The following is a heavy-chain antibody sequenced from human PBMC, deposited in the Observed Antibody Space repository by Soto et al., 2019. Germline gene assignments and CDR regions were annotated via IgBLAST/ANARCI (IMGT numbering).Heavy chain of an antibody. Sequence: PGGALRLYCAASGFAFSNNAMSWVRQAPGKGLEVVSIVTNTGGDKLYADSVKGRFTISRDNSKNTLYLQMNSLRAEDTAVYYCAKDLFESDIVVVPAAIPYYYYGMDVWGQGTTVTVSS. J-gene: IGHJ6*02. CDR3: AKDLFESDIVVVPAAIPYYYYGMDV. V-gene: IGHV3-23*01. CDR2: VTNTGGDK. CDR1: GFAFSNNA. D-gene: IGHD2-2*01.